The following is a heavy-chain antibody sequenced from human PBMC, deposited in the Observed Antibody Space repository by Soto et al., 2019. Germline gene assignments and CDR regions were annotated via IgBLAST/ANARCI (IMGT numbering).Heavy chain of an antibody. D-gene: IGHD3-3*01. CDR1: GFTFSSYA. J-gene: IGHJ6*03. CDR3: AKEEGITIFGVVIIPGYWGMNYYYMDV. CDR2: ISGSGGST. V-gene: IGHV3-23*01. Sequence: GGSLRLSCAASGFTFSSYAMSWVRQAPGKGLEWVSAISGSGGSTYYADSVKGRFTISRDNSKNTLYLQMNSLGAGDRAVYYCAKEEGITIFGVVIIPGYWGMNYYYMDVWGKGTTVTVSS.